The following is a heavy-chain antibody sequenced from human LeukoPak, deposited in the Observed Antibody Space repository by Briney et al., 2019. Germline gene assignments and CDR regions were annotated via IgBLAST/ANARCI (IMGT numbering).Heavy chain of an antibody. CDR2: IRYDGSNK. CDR3: AKDSLRDQKYDFWSGPDAFDI. V-gene: IGHV3-30*02. CDR1: GFTFSSYG. D-gene: IGHD3-3*01. Sequence: PGGSLRLSCAASGFTFSSYGMHWVRQAPGKGLEWVAFIRYDGSNKYYADSVKGRFTISRDNSKNTLYLQMNSLRAEDTAVYYCAKDSLRDQKYDFWSGPDAFDIWGQGTMVTVSS. J-gene: IGHJ3*02.